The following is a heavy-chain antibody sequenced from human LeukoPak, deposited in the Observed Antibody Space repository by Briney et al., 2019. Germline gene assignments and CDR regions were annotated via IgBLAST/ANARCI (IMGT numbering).Heavy chain of an antibody. Sequence: GWSLTLSCAASGFSFDDHALHWVRQVPGKGLEGVGGTNWDGNNIGYADSVKGRFSISSDNGKNSLYLQMNSLRVEDTALYFCAKDKAYCGGGTCRQDYYGLDVWGQGTTVTVSS. D-gene: IGHD2-21*01. CDR1: GFSFDDHA. J-gene: IGHJ6*02. CDR3: AKDKAYCGGGTCRQDYYGLDV. V-gene: IGHV3-9*01. CDR2: TNWDGNNI.